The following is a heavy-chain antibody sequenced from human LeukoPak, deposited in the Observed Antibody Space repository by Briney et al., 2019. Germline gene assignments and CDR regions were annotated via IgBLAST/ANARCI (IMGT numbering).Heavy chain of an antibody. CDR2: ISSSSSTI. CDR3: ARVLHKRNYDSTTYYGY. D-gene: IGHD3-22*01. V-gene: IGHV3-48*01. Sequence: PGGSLRLSCAASGFTFNTYAMNWVRQAPGKGLEWVSYISSSSSTIYYADSVKGRFTISRDNAKNSLYLQMNSLRAEDTAVYYCARVLHKRNYDSTTYYGYRGQGTLVTVSS. CDR1: GFTFNTYA. J-gene: IGHJ4*02.